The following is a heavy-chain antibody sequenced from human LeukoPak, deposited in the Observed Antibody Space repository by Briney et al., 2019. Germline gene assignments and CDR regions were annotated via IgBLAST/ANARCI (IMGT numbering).Heavy chain of an antibody. D-gene: IGHD3-16*02. Sequence: PGGSLRLSCAASGISVSSNYMSWVRQAPGKGLQWVSVINVDGSTYYADSVKGRITISRDNSGNTLYLQMNSLRAEDTAVYYCARDLATRQRTGLYDSWGQGALVTVSS. CDR2: INVDGST. V-gene: IGHV3-66*01. J-gene: IGHJ4*02. CDR1: GISVSSNY. CDR3: ARDLATRQRTGLYDS.